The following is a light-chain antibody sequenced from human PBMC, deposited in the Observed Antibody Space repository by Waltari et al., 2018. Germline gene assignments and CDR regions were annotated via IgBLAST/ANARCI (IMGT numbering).Light chain of an antibody. Sequence: QSALTQPASVSGSPGQSITISCTVTSSDVGGYNYVSWYQQHPGKAPKLLIYDVSKRRSGVSNRFSGSKSGDTATLAISGLQAEDEADYYCSSYTSSSTFPYVFGTGTKVTVL. CDR2: DVS. V-gene: IGLV2-14*01. CDR1: SSDVGGYNY. J-gene: IGLJ1*01. CDR3: SSYTSSSTFPYV.